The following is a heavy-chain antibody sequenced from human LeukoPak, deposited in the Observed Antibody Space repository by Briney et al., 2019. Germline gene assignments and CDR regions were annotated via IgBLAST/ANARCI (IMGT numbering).Heavy chain of an antibody. CDR2: ILHSGCT. CDR3: ARGAQAGQWLFDY. J-gene: IGHJ4*02. CDR1: GXSISSSNW. V-gene: IGHV4-4*02. Sequence: SGTLSLTCAVSGXSISSSNWWSWVRQPPGKGLDCIGEILHSGCTNYNPSLKSRVSISVDKSKNQFSLNLTSVTAADTAVYYCARGAQAGQWLFDYWGQGTLVTVSS. D-gene: IGHD3-22*01.